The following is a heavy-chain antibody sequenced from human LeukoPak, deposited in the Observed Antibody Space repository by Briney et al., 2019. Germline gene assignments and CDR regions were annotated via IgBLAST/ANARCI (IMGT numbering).Heavy chain of an antibody. D-gene: IGHD6-6*01. V-gene: IGHV1-69*05. Sequence: SVKVSCKSSGGTFSSYAISWVRQAPGQGLEWMGGIIPLFGTANYAQKFQGRVTSTTDESTSTAYMELSSLRSEDTAVYYCASGLYSSSSMAGSYYFDYWGEGALVTLSS. CDR3: ASGLYSSSSMAGSYYFDY. J-gene: IGHJ4*02. CDR1: GGTFSSYA. CDR2: IIPLFGTA.